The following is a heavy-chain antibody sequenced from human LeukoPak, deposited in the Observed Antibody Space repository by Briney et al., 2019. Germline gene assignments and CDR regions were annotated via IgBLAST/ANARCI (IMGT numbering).Heavy chain of an antibody. Sequence: GGSLRLSCAASGHSFSSNAMTWVRQAPGKGLEWVSAISGSGGSTYYADSVKGRFTISRDNSKNALYLQMNSARSELTAGYYCAKESSTAPDNWFDPWGQGTLVTVSS. CDR2: ISGSGGST. CDR1: GHSFSSNA. J-gene: IGHJ5*02. D-gene: IGHD6-19*01. V-gene: IGHV3-23*01. CDR3: AKESSTAPDNWFDP.